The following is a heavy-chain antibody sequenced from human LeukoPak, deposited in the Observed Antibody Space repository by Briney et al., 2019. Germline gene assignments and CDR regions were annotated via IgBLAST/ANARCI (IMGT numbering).Heavy chain of an antibody. J-gene: IGHJ3*02. V-gene: IGHV3-21*06. CDR2: IATSSDYI. CDR1: GFTFSTYS. D-gene: IGHD3-10*01. CDR3: ARGRSITILRGVAISDGFDI. Sequence: NTGGSLRLSCAASGFTFSTYSMNWVRQAPGKGLEWVSSIATSSDYIYYAGSLKGRFTISRDNAKNSLYLHMNSLRPDDTAVYYCARGRSITILRGVAISDGFDIWGQGTKDTVS.